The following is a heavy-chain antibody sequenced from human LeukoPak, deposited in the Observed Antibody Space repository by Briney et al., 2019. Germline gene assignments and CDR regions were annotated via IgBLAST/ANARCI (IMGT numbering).Heavy chain of an antibody. CDR2: IIPIFGTA. J-gene: IGHJ3*02. V-gene: IGHV1-69*05. CDR3: ATSLDDFWSGYYTRPGAFDI. D-gene: IGHD3-3*01. CDR1: GYTFTGYY. Sequence: GASVKVSCKASGYTFTGYYLHWVRQAPGQGLEWMGGIIPIFGTANYAQKFQGRVTITTDESTSTAYMELSSLRSEDTAVYYCATSLDDFWSGYYTRPGAFDIWGQGTMVTVSS.